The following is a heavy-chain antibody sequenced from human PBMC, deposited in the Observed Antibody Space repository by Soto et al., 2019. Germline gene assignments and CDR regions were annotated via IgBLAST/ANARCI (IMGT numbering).Heavy chain of an antibody. Sequence: ASVKVSCKASGYTFTSYYMHWVRQAPGQGLEWMGIINPSGGSTSYAQKFQGRVTMTRDTSTSTVYMELSSLRSEDTAVYYCARGLYDFWSGYYKAPCYWGQGTLVTVSS. D-gene: IGHD3-3*01. CDR2: INPSGGST. J-gene: IGHJ4*02. V-gene: IGHV1-46*01. CDR3: ARGLYDFWSGYYKAPCY. CDR1: GYTFTSYY.